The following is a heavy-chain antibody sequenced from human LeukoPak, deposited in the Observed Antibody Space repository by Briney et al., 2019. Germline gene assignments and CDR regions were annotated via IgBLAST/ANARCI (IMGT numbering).Heavy chain of an antibody. Sequence: SEILSLTCTVSGGSISSSSYYWGWVRQPPGKGLEWIGSIYYSGSTYYNPSLKSRVTISVNTSKNQFSLKLSSVTAADTAVYYCARSSVAGTNWFDPWGQGTLVTVSS. CDR2: IYYSGST. CDR1: GGSISSSSYY. J-gene: IGHJ5*02. CDR3: ARSSVAGTNWFDP. V-gene: IGHV4-39*07. D-gene: IGHD6-19*01.